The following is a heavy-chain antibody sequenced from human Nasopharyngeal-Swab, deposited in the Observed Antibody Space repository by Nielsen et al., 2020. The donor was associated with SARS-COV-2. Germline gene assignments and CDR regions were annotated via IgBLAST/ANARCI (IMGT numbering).Heavy chain of an antibody. D-gene: IGHD1-14*01. CDR3: TRGLTGHIVQWNPSPY. Sequence: WIRQPPGKGLEWISGISELGTGIYYADSVWGRFTISRDTSKNTVYLQMNTLRADDTALYFCTRGLTGHIVQWNPSPYWGQGTLVTVSS. J-gene: IGHJ4*02. CDR2: ISELGTGI. V-gene: IGHV3-23*01.